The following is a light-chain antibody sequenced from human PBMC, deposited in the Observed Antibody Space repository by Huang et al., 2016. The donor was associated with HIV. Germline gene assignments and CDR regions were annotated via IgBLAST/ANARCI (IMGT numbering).Light chain of an antibody. Sequence: IQLTQSPSSLSASVGDRVAITCRASQGISSYLAWYQQKPGKAPKLRIYAASTLQSGFPSRFSGSGAGTDFTLTINSLQPEDSATYYCQQLNSYPLTGGGGTKVEIK. CDR1: QGISSY. CDR2: AAS. CDR3: QQLNSYPLT. V-gene: IGKV1-9*01. J-gene: IGKJ4*01.